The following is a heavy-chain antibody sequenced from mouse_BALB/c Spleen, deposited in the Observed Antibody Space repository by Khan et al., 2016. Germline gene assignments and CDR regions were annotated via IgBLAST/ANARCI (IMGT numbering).Heavy chain of an antibody. J-gene: IGHJ2*01. CDR3: ARNEYSYYCDY. V-gene: IGHV3-2*02. Sequence: EVQLQESGPGLVKPSQSLSLTCTVSGYSITSDYAWNWIRQFPGNKLEWMGYISYSGSTSYNPSLKSRIAITRDTSKNQFFLQLNSVTTEDTATYYCARNEYSYYCDYRGQGTALTVSS. CDR1: GYSITSDYA. CDR2: ISYSGST.